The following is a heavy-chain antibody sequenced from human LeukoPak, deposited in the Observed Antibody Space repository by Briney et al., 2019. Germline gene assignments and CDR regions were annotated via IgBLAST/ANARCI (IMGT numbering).Heavy chain of an antibody. CDR1: GGSISSYY. V-gene: IGHV4-59*08. D-gene: IGHD5-12*01. CDR2: IYYSGST. J-gene: IGHJ5*02. CDR3: ARHVDWFDP. Sequence: PSETLSLTCTVSGGSISSYYWSWIRQPPGKGLEWIGYIYYSGSTNYNPSLKSRVTISVDTSKNQFSLKLSSVTAADTAVYYRARHVDWFDPWGQGTLVTVSS.